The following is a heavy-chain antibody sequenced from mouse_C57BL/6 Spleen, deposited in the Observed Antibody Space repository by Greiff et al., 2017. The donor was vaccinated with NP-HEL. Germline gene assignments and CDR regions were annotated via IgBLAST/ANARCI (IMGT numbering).Heavy chain of an antibody. CDR2: IDPSDSYT. CDR1: GYTFTSYW. V-gene: IGHV1-69*01. Sequence: QVQLQQPGAELVMPGASVKLSCKASGYTFTSYWMHWVKQRPGPGLEWIGEIDPSDSYTNYNQKFKGKSTLTVDKSSSTAYMQLSSLTSEYSAVYYCARYTVPYAMDYWGQGTSVTVSS. CDR3: ARYTVPYAMDY. J-gene: IGHJ4*01.